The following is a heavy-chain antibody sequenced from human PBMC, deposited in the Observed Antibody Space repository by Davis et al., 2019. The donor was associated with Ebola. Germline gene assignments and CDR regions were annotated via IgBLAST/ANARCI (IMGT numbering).Heavy chain of an antibody. J-gene: IGHJ3*02. D-gene: IGHD1-26*01. CDR2: ISSSGSTI. Sequence: GESLKISCAASGFTFSSYEMNWVRQAPGKGLEWVSYISSSGSTIYYADSVKGRFTISRDNAKNSLYLQMNSLRAEDTAVYYCARETILGSYGEDAFDIWGQGTMVTVSS. CDR3: ARETILGSYGEDAFDI. CDR1: GFTFSSYE. V-gene: IGHV3-48*03.